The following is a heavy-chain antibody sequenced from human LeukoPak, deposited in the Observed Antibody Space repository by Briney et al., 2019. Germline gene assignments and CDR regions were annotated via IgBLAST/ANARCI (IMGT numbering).Heavy chain of an antibody. CDR1: GGTFSSYA. CDR2: IIPIFGTA. D-gene: IGHD5-12*01. V-gene: IGHV1-69*05. J-gene: IGHJ4*02. Sequence: SVKVSCKASGGTFSSYAISWVRQAPGQGLEWMGGIIPIFGTANYAQKFQGRVTITTDESTSTAYMELSSLRSEDTAGYYCARGIGYSGYDAKVGAFDYWGQGTLVTVSS. CDR3: ARGIGYSGYDAKVGAFDY.